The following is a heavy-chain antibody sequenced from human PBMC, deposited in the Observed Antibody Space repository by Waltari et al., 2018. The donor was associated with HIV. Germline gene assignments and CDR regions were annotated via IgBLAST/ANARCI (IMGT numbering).Heavy chain of an antibody. Sequence: QVQLVDSGGGLVKPGGSRRLSCAASGFPSRDYYMTGIRRAPGKGLACIAYIRGSGHTIYYADSVKGRFAISRDNAKNSLYLQLNSLSAEDTAVYYCARDYAAAGPFDYWGQGTLVTVSS. D-gene: IGHD6-13*01. CDR3: ARDYAAAGPFDY. CDR2: IRGSGHTI. J-gene: IGHJ4*02. CDR1: GFPSRDYY. V-gene: IGHV3-11*01.